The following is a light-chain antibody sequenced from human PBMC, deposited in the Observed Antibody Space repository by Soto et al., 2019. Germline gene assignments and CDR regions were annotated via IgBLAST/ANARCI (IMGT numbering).Light chain of an antibody. CDR1: QSVSSSY. Sequence: EIVLTQSPGTLSSSPGERATLSCRASQSVSSSYLAWYQQKPVQAHRLLIYGASSRATGIPDRFSGSWSGTDVTLTSSRLEPEDFALHYGQQSARSPTWTFGQGTKVYSK. CDR2: GAS. CDR3: QQSARSPTWT. J-gene: IGKJ1*01. V-gene: IGKV3-20*01.